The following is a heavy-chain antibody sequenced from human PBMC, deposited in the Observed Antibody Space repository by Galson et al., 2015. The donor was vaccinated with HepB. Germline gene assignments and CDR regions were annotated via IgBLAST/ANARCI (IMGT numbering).Heavy chain of an antibody. D-gene: IGHD3-22*01. CDR1: GFTFSSYG. V-gene: IGHV3-30*18. J-gene: IGHJ4*02. Sequence: SLRLSCAASGFTFSSYGMHWVRQAPGKGLEWVAVISYDGSNKYYADSVKGRFTISRDNSKNTLYLQMNSLRAEDTAVYYCAKEGYDSSGYYGGYFDYWGQGTLVTVSS. CDR3: AKEGYDSSGYYGGYFDY. CDR2: ISYDGSNK.